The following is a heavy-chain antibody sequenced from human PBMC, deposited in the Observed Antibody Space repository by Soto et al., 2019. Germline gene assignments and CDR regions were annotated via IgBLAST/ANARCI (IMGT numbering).Heavy chain of an antibody. CDR1: GFTFNNYA. V-gene: IGHV3-23*01. J-gene: IGHJ4*02. CDR3: AKLGSISWSPHYSSDF. D-gene: IGHD3-10*01. CDR2: ITGSGGDT. Sequence: GGSLRLSCAASGFTFNNYAMGWVRQAPGKGLEWVSAITGSGGDTYYLDSVKGRFTISRDNSKNTLYLQMNSLRAEDTAIYYCAKLGSISWSPHYSSDFWGQGPLVTVSS.